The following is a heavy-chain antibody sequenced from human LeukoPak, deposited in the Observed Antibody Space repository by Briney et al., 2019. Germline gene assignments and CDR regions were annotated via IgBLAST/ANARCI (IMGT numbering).Heavy chain of an antibody. CDR1: GASISRPYW. Sequence: SETLSLTCGVSGASISRPYWWIWVRQPPGKGLEWIAEISYSGNTHYNPSLKSRVTISVDTSKNQFSLKLSSVTAADTAVYYCAREPGYCSGGSCYRAYFDYWGQGTLVTVSS. J-gene: IGHJ4*02. D-gene: IGHD2-15*01. CDR3: AREPGYCSGGSCYRAYFDY. CDR2: ISYSGNT. V-gene: IGHV4-4*02.